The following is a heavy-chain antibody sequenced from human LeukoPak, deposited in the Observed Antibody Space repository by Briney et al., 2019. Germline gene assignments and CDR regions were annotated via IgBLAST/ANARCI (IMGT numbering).Heavy chain of an antibody. CDR2: VRYDGDLQ. CDR1: GFTFTDFG. V-gene: IGHV3-30*02. CDR3: VKESLEGDT. Sequence: PGRSLRLSCAASGFTFTDFGMHWLRQAPGKGLDWVAFVRYDGDLQFYADSVQGRFTISRDNSKNTVDLQMNRLRIEDTAVYSCVKESLEGDTWGQGTLVTVSS. J-gene: IGHJ5*02. D-gene: IGHD1-1*01.